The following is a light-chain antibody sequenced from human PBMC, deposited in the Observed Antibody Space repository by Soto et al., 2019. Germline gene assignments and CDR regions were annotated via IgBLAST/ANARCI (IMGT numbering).Light chain of an antibody. CDR1: QDIRNF. CDR3: QQVNVYPST. CDR2: DAS. Sequence: DIQMTQSPSSLSASVGDRVTIACQASQDIRNFLNWYQQKPGKAPKLLISDASSLGAGVPQRFSGSGFGTDFTLAISSLQPEDFATYYCQQVNVYPSTFGGGTKVDIK. J-gene: IGKJ4*01. V-gene: IGKV1-33*01.